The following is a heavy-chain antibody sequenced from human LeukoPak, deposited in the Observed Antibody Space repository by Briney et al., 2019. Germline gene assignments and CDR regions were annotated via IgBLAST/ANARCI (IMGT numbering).Heavy chain of an antibody. CDR1: GVSISSSNSY. Sequence: SETLSLTCTVSGVSISSSNSYWGWIRQPPGKGLEWIGSIYYSGNTYYNASLKSQVSISIDTSRNQFSLRLTSVTAADTAVYYCARQTGSGLFILPGGQGTLVTVSS. V-gene: IGHV4-39*01. CDR3: ARQTGSGLFILP. D-gene: IGHD3/OR15-3a*01. J-gene: IGHJ4*02. CDR2: IYYSGNT.